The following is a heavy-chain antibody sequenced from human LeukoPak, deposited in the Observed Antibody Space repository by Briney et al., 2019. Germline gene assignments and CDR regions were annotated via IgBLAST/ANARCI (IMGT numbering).Heavy chain of an antibody. CDR3: ARDVCCYYYYGMDV. Sequence: GGSLRLSCAASGFTFSSYGMHWVRQASGKGLEWVAVIWYDGSNKYYADSVKGRFTISRDNSKNTLYLQLNSLRAEDTAVYYCARDVCCYYYYGMDVWGQGTTVTVSS. J-gene: IGHJ6*02. D-gene: IGHD2-8*01. CDR2: IWYDGSNK. V-gene: IGHV3-33*01. CDR1: GFTFSSYG.